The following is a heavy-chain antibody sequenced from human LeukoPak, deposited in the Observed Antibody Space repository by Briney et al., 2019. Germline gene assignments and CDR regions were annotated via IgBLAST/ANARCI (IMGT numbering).Heavy chain of an antibody. V-gene: IGHV2-70*04. CDR2: IDWDDDK. Sequence: SGPTLVNPTQTLTLTCTFSGFSLSTPAMRVSWIRQPPGKALEWLALIDWDDDKFYNTSLKTRLTISKDTSKNQVVLTMTNMDPVDTATYYCARTQYSSSSRFYFDYWGQETLVTVSS. D-gene: IGHD6-6*01. J-gene: IGHJ4*02. CDR3: ARTQYSSSSRFYFDY. CDR1: GFSLSTPAMR.